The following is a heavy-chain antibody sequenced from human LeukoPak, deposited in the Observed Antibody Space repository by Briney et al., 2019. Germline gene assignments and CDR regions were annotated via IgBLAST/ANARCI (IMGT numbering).Heavy chain of an antibody. CDR3: ARDGKTPTYDFWSGFPAFDI. CDR1: GGTFSSYA. J-gene: IGHJ3*02. D-gene: IGHD3-3*01. CDR2: IIPILGIA. Sequence: SVKVSCKASGGTFSSYAISWVRQAPGQGLEWMGRIIPILGIANYAQKFQGRVTITADKSTRTAYMELSSLRSEDTAVYYCARDGKTPTYDFWSGFPAFDIWGQGTMVTVSS. V-gene: IGHV1-69*04.